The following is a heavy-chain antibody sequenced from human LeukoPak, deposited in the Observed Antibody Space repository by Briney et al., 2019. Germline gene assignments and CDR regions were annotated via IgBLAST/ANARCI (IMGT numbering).Heavy chain of an antibody. J-gene: IGHJ4*02. V-gene: IGHV1-8*01. CDR3: ARGSGGSYPFDY. CDR1: GYTFTSYD. D-gene: IGHD1-26*01. Sequence: ASVKVSCKASGYTFTSYDINWVRQATGQGLEWMGWMNPNSGNTGYAQKFQGRVTMTRNTSTSTAYMELSSLRSEDTAVYYRARGSGGSYPFDYWGQGTLVTVSS. CDR2: MNPNSGNT.